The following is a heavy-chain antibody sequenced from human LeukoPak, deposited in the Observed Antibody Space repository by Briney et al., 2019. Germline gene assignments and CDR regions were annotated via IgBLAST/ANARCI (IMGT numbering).Heavy chain of an antibody. CDR1: GFTVSSNY. V-gene: IGHV3-53*01. J-gene: IGHJ3*02. CDR2: IYSGGST. D-gene: IGHD4-17*01. CDR3: ARERGDYGDYVRAFDI. Sequence: GGSLRLSCAASGFTVSSNYMSWVRQAPGKGLEWVSVIYSGGSTYYADSVKGRFTISRDNSKNTLYLQMNSLRAEDTPVYYCARERGDYGDYVRAFDIWGQGTMVTVSS.